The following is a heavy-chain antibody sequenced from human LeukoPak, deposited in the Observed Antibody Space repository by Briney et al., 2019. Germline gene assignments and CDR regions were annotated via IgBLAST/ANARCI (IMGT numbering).Heavy chain of an antibody. J-gene: IGHJ4*02. CDR3: ARSGYSSSWYGLRY. Sequence: PSETLSLTCTVSGGSISSSSYYWGWIRQPPGKGLEWIGSIYYSGSTYYNPSLKSRVTISVDTSKNQFSLKLSSVTAADTAVYYCARSGYSSSWYGLRYWGQGTLVTVSS. D-gene: IGHD6-13*01. CDR2: IYYSGST. V-gene: IGHV4-39*07. CDR1: GGSISSSSYY.